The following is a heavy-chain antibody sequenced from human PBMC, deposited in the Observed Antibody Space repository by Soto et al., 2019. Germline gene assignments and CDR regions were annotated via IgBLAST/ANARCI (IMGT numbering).Heavy chain of an antibody. D-gene: IGHD3-22*01. Sequence: EVQLVESGGGLIQPGGSLRLSCAASGFTVSSNYMSWVRQAPGKGLEWVSVIYSGGSTYYADSVKGRFTISRDNSKHTLYLQMNSLRAEDTAVYYFARDRVESGYPEYFQHWGQGTLVTVSS. CDR2: IYSGGST. J-gene: IGHJ1*01. CDR1: GFTVSSNY. CDR3: ARDRVESGYPEYFQH. V-gene: IGHV3-53*01.